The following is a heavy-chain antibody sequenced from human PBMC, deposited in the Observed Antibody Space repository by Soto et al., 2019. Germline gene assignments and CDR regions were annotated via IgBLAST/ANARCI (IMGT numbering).Heavy chain of an antibody. D-gene: IGHD6-19*01. CDR2: ISGSGGST. V-gene: IGHV3-23*01. J-gene: IGHJ5*02. CDR3: AKDSGWHTRFDP. CDR1: GFTFSSYA. Sequence: HPGGSLRLSCAASGFTFSSYAMSWVRQAPGKGLEWVSAISGSGGSTYYADSVKGRFTISRDNSKNTLYLQMNSLRAEDTAVYYCAKDSGWHTRFDPWGQGTLVTVSS.